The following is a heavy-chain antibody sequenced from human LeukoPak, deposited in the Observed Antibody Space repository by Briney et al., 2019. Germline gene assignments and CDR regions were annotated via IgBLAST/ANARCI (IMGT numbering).Heavy chain of an antibody. Sequence: SETLSLTCTVSGGSISSYYWSWIRQPPGKGLEWIGYIYYSGSTNYNPSLKSRVTISVDTSKNQFSLKLSSVTAADTAVYYCARDRSQWLVRRAWFDPWGQGTLVTVSS. CDR3: ARDRSQWLVRRAWFDP. V-gene: IGHV4-59*01. CDR1: GGSISSYY. D-gene: IGHD6-19*01. J-gene: IGHJ5*02. CDR2: IYYSGST.